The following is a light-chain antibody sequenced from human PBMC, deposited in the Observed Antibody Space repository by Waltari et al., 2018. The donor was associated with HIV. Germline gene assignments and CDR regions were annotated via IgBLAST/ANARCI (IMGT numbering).Light chain of an antibody. Sequence: QSVLTQPPSASGTPGQWVTISCSGSSSNIGSNIVNWYQQFPGTAPKILIDKNDQRPSGVPDRFSGSKSGTSASLAISGLQSEDEADYYCAAWDDSLNGPNWVFGGGTKLTVL. CDR1: SSNIGSNI. CDR2: KND. CDR3: AAWDDSLNGPNWV. V-gene: IGLV1-44*01. J-gene: IGLJ3*02.